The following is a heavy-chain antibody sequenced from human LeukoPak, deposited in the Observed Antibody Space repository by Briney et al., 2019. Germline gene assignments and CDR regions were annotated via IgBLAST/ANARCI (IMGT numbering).Heavy chain of an antibody. Sequence: GASVKVSCKASGYTFTGYYMHWVRQAPGQGLEWMGWINPNSGGTNYAQKFQGRVTMTRDTSISTAYMELSRLRSDDTAVYYCARDPESYYESNGYSYWFDYWGQGTLVTVSS. CDR2: INPNSGGT. D-gene: IGHD3-22*01. V-gene: IGHV1-2*02. CDR1: GYTFTGYY. CDR3: ARDPESYYESNGYSYWFDY. J-gene: IGHJ4*02.